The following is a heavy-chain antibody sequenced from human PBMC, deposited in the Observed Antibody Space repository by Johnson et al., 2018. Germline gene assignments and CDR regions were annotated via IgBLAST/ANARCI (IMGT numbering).Heavy chain of an antibody. CDR3: ARESSGIAAGGTEYFQH. Sequence: QVQLVQSGGGLVQPGGSLRLSCAASGFTFSAYGMHWVRQAPGKGLEWVAVISYDGSNKYYADSVKGRFTISRDNSKNTLYLQMNSLRAEDTAVFYCARESSGIAAGGTEYFQHWGQGTLVTVSS. D-gene: IGHD6-13*01. J-gene: IGHJ1*01. V-gene: IGHV3-30*03. CDR2: ISYDGSNK. CDR1: GFTFSAYG.